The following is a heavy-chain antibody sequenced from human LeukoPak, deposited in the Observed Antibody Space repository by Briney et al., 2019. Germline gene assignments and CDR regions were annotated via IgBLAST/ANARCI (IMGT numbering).Heavy chain of an antibody. CDR3: AKGSSGWYGESLHRVDP. J-gene: IGHJ5*02. D-gene: IGHD6-19*01. CDR1: GFTFSSYA. Sequence: GGSLRLSCAASGFTFSSYAMSWVRQAPGKGLEWVSAISGSGGSTYYADSVKGRFTISRGNSKNTLHLQMNSLRADDTAVYYCAKGSSGWYGESLHRVDPWGQGTLVTVPS. CDR2: ISGSGGST. V-gene: IGHV3-23*01.